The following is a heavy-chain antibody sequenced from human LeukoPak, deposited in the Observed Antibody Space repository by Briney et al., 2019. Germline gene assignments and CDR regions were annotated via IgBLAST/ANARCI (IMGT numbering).Heavy chain of an antibody. D-gene: IGHD2-2*01. J-gene: IGHJ3*02. V-gene: IGHV3-21*01. CDR1: GSTFSSYS. CDR3: ARGDCSSTSCYWVDAFDI. Sequence: PGGSLRLSCAASGSTFSSYSMNWVRQAPGKGLEWVSSISSSSSYIYYADSVKGRFTISRDNAKNSLYLQMNSLRAEDTAVYYCARGDCSSTSCYWVDAFDIWGQGTMVTVSS. CDR2: ISSSSSYI.